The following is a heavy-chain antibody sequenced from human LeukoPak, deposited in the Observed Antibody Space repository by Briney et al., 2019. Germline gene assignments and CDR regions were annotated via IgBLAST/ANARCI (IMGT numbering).Heavy chain of an antibody. CDR3: ARDIASFFGYNSWGFFDY. Sequence: SETLSLTCTVSGVSISSYYWSWIRQPPGKGLEWIGYIYYSGSTNYNPSLKSRVTISVDTSKNQFSLKLSSVTAADTAVYYCARDIASFFGYNSWGFFDYWGQGTLVTVSS. CDR2: IYYSGST. CDR1: GVSISSYY. D-gene: IGHD5-24*01. V-gene: IGHV4-59*12. J-gene: IGHJ4*02.